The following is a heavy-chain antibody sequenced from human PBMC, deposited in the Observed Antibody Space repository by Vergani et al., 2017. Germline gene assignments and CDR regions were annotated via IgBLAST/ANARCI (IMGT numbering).Heavy chain of an antibody. D-gene: IGHD2-21*02. CDR1: GGSISSYY. CDR2: IYYSGST. V-gene: IGHV4-59*01. Sequence: QVQLQESGPGVVKPSETLFLTCTVPGGSISSYYWSWIRQPPGKGLEWIGYIYYSGSTNYNPSLKSRVTISVDTSKNQFSLKLSSVTAADTAVYYCARNPYCGGDCYSDAFDIWGQGTMVTVSS. J-gene: IGHJ3*02. CDR3: ARNPYCGGDCYSDAFDI.